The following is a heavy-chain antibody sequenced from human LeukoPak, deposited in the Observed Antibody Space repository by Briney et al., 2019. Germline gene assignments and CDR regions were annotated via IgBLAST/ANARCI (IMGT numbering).Heavy chain of an antibody. D-gene: IGHD6-19*01. Sequence: PSETETLTCTVSGGSISSYSWSWIRQPAGKGLEWIGRIYTSGSTNYNPSLKSRVTMSVDTSKNQFSLKLSSVTAADTAVYYCAREKSSGWYGDAFDTSGHGTLVTVSS. CDR3: AREKSSGWYGDAFDT. CDR1: GGSISSYS. J-gene: IGHJ3*02. CDR2: IYTSGST. V-gene: IGHV4-4*07.